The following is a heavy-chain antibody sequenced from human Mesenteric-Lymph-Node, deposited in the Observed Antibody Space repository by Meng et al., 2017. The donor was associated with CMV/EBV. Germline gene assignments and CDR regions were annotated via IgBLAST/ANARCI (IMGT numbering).Heavy chain of an antibody. D-gene: IGHD2-2*01. CDR3: ARYVYCSSTSCLPGRGY. CDR2: IYYSGST. V-gene: IGHV4-39*01. Sequence: GSLRLSCTVSGGSISSSSYYWGWIRQPPGKGLEWIGSIYYSGSTYYNPSLKSRVTISVDTSKNQFSLKLSSVTAADTAVYYCARYVYCSSTSCLPGRGYWGQGTLVTVSS. CDR1: GGSISSSSYY. J-gene: IGHJ4*02.